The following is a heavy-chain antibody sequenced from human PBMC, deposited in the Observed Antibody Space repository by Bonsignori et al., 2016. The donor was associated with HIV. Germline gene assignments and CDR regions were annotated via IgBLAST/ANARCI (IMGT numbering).Heavy chain of an antibody. CDR3: AREDGHGDDESNAIDI. CDR2: ISSSGSTI. Sequence: GGSLRLSCAASGFIFSDYEMNWVRQAPGKGLEWVSYISSSGSTIYYADSVKGRFSISRDNAQNSLYLQMNSLGVEDTGIYYCAREDGHGDDESNAIDIWGQGTMVTVSS. D-gene: IGHD4-17*01. V-gene: IGHV3-48*03. CDR1: GFIFSDYE. J-gene: IGHJ3*02.